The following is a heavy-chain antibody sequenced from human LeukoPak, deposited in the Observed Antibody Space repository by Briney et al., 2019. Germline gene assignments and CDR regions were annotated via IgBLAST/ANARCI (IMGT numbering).Heavy chain of an antibody. V-gene: IGHV4-59*08. J-gene: IGHJ4*02. CDR2: IYCSGST. Sequence: SETLSLTCTVSGGSISSYYWSWIRQPPGKGLEWIGYIYCSGSTNYNPSLKSRVTISVDTSKNQFSLKLSSVTAADTAVYYCARLRRGNYFDYWGQGTLVTVSS. CDR1: GGSISSYY. CDR3: ARLRRGNYFDY.